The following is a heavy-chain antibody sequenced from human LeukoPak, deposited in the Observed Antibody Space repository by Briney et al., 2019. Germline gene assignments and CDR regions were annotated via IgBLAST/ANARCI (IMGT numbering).Heavy chain of an antibody. J-gene: IGHJ4*02. CDR3: ARTPGLHGDYYFDY. V-gene: IGHV4-34*01. CDR1: GGSFSGYY. D-gene: IGHD4-17*01. Sequence: SETLSLTCAVYGGSFSGYYWSWIRRPPGKGLEWIGEINHSGSTNYNPSLKSRVTISVDTSKNQFSQKLSSVTAADTAVYYCARTPGLHGDYYFDYWGQGTPVTVSS. CDR2: INHSGST.